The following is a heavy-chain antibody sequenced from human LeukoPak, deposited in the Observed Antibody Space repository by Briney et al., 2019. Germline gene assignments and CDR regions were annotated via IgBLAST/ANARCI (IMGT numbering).Heavy chain of an antibody. D-gene: IGHD2-15*01. Sequence: PGGSLRLSCAASEFSVDSNYMTWVRQAPGKGLEWVSLIYSGGSTYYADSVKGRFTISRDNSKNTLYLQMNSLRAEDTAVYYCARVSVGGGYCSGGSCYPGLYWFDPWGQGTLVTVSS. CDR3: ARVSVGGGYCSGGSCYPGLYWFDP. J-gene: IGHJ5*02. CDR2: IYSGGST. CDR1: EFSVDSNY. V-gene: IGHV3-66*01.